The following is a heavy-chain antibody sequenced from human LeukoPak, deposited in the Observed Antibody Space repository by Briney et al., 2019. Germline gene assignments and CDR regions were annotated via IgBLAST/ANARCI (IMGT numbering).Heavy chain of an antibody. CDR1: GFTFSSYW. D-gene: IGHD6-13*01. J-gene: IGHJ4*02. CDR2: INSDGSST. Sequence: GGSLRLSCAASGFTFSSYWMHWVRQAPGKGLVWVSRINSDGSSTSYADSVKGRFTISRDNAKNTLYLQMNSLRAEDTAVYYCAKTRPLDSSSWSHGDYWGQGTLVTVSS. V-gene: IGHV3-74*01. CDR3: AKTRPLDSSSWSHGDY.